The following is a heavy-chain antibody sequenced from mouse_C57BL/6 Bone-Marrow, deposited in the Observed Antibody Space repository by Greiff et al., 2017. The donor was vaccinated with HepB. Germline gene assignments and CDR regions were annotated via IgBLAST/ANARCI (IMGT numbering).Heavy chain of an antibody. Sequence: LVESGAELMKPGASVKLSCKATGYTFTGYWIEWVKQRPGHGLEWIGEILPGSGSTNYNEKFKGKATFTADTSSNTAYMQLSSLTTEDSAIYYCARDTYYGSSYDYAMDYWGQGTSVTVSS. CDR1: GYTFTGYW. D-gene: IGHD1-1*01. CDR2: ILPGSGST. CDR3: ARDTYYGSSYDYAMDY. V-gene: IGHV1-9*01. J-gene: IGHJ4*01.